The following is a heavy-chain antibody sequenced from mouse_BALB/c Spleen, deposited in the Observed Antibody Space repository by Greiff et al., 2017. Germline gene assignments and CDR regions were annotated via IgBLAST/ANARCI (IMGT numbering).Heavy chain of an antibody. CDR1: GYSITSDYA. Sequence: EVKLMESGPGLVKPSQSLSLTCTVTGYSITSDYAWNWIRQFPGNKLEWMGYISYSGSTSYNPSLKSRISITRDTSKNQFFLQLNSVTTEDTATYYCARTGFYYDYDERAWFAYWGQGTLVTVSA. CDR3: ARTGFYYDYDERAWFAY. J-gene: IGHJ3*01. D-gene: IGHD2-4*01. CDR2: ISYSGST. V-gene: IGHV3-2*02.